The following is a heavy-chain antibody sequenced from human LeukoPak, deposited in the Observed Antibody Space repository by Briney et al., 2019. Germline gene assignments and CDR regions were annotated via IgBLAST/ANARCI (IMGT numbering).Heavy chain of an antibody. D-gene: IGHD4-23*01. CDR3: ARASAVVTIGGEYYFDY. CDR1: GGSISSGGYY. V-gene: IGHV4-31*03. J-gene: IGHJ4*02. CDR2: IYYSGST. Sequence: NPSETLSLPCTVSGGSISSGGYYWSWIRQHPGKGLEWFGHIYYSGSTYYNPSLKSRVTISVDTSKNQFSLKLSSVTAADTAVYYCARASAVVTIGGEYYFDYWGQGTLVTVSS.